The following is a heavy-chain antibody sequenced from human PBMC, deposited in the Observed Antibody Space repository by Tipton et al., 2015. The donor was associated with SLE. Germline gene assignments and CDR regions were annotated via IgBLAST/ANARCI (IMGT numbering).Heavy chain of an antibody. CDR1: GFTFSSFA. Sequence: SLRLSCAASGFTFSSFAMNWLRQAPGKGLEWISYISSSGSGSTKYYADSVKGRFTISRDNAKNSLYLQMNSLRAEDTAVYYCARNTGVDFDHWGQGTLVTVSS. J-gene: IGHJ4*02. D-gene: IGHD7-27*01. CDR2: ISSSGSGSTK. CDR3: ARNTGVDFDH. V-gene: IGHV3-48*03.